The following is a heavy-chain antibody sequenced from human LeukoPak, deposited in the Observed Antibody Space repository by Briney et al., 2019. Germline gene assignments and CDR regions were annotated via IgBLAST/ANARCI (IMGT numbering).Heavy chain of an antibody. Sequence: GSLRLSCAASGFTFSSYGMHWVRQAPGKGLEWVAVIWYDGSNKYYADSVKGRFTISRDNSKNTLYLQMNSLRAEDTAVYYCARDRDGIIAVAEGEDAFDIWGQGTMVTVSS. CDR1: GFTFSSYG. CDR3: ARDRDGIIAVAEGEDAFDI. D-gene: IGHD6-19*01. CDR2: IWYDGSNK. V-gene: IGHV3-33*01. J-gene: IGHJ3*02.